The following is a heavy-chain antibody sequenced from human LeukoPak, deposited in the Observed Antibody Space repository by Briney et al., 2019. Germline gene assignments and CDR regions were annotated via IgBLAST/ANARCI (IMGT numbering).Heavy chain of an antibody. V-gene: IGHV3-30*04. CDR1: AFIFSDHS. CDR3: AREQDISY. CDR2: ISYDGSNE. Sequence: GGSLRLSCAASAFIFSDHSMHWVRQAPGKGLEWVAVISYDGSNEYYADSVEGRFSISRDNSKNTVILQMDSLTPEDTAVYYCAREQDISYWGQGTLVTVSS. D-gene: IGHD3-9*01. J-gene: IGHJ4*02.